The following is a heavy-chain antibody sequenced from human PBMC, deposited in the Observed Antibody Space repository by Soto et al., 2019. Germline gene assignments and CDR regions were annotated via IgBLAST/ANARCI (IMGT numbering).Heavy chain of an antibody. J-gene: IGHJ4*02. CDR3: AREYSSSCFDY. D-gene: IGHD6-13*01. V-gene: IGHV4-31*03. Sequence: SETLSLTCTVSGGSISSGGYYWSWIRQHPGKGLEWIGYIYYSGSTYYNPSLKSRVTISVDTSKNQFSLKLSSVTAADTAVYYCAREYSSSCFDYWGQGTLVTVSS. CDR1: GGSISSGGYY. CDR2: IYYSGST.